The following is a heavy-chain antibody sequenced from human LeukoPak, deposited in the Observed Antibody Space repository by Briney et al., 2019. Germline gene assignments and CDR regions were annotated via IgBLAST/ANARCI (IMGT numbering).Heavy chain of an antibody. CDR3: ARDGRSGPHFDS. J-gene: IGHJ4*02. CDR1: GFTFRSHA. CDR2: IWFDGSNK. Sequence: PGGSLRLSCAASGFTFRSHAMHWVRQAPGKGLEWVAHIWFDGSNKYFADSVKGRFTTSRDNSKNTLYLQMNSLRAEDTAVYYCARDGRSGPHFDSWGQGTLVTVSS. V-gene: IGHV3-33*01. D-gene: IGHD1-1*01.